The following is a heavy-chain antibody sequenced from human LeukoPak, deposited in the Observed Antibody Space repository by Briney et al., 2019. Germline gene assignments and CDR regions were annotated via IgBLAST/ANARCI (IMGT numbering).Heavy chain of an antibody. Sequence: GGCLRLSCTASGFTFGDYAMSWVRQAPGKGLEWVGFIRSKAYGGTTEYAASVKGRFTISRDDSKSIAYLQMNSLKTEDTAVYYCTRETLTIFGVVIRGYYYYYMDVWGKGTTVTVSS. CDR2: IRSKAYGGTT. D-gene: IGHD3-3*01. CDR3: TRETLTIFGVVIRGYYYYYMDV. V-gene: IGHV3-49*04. CDR1: GFTFGDYA. J-gene: IGHJ6*03.